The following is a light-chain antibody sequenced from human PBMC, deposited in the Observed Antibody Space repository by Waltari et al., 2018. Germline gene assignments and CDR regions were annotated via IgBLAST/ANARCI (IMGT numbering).Light chain of an antibody. CDR2: DAS. CDR1: QDISKW. V-gene: IGKV1D-16*01. J-gene: IGKJ3*01. Sequence: DIQVTQSPFSVSASVGDRVTITCRASQDISKWLAWYQQKPEKAAKSLIYDASRLQSGVPSMFHGSGSGTDFTLTINSLQPEDFATYYCQQYNNYPPTFGPGTKVDVK. CDR3: QQYNNYPPT.